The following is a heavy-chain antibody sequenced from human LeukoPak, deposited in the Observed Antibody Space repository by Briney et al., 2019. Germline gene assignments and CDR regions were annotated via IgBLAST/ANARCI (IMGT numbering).Heavy chain of an antibody. V-gene: IGHV5-51*01. CDR3: ARMSHDYGDDEGPLGDFDL. Sequence: GESLKISCKGSGYSFTSYWIGWVRQMPGKGLEWMGIIYPGDSDTRYSPSFQGQVTISADKSISTAYLQWSSLKASDTAMYYCARMSHDYGDDEGPLGDFDLWGRGTLVTVSS. CDR2: IYPGDSDT. CDR1: GYSFTSYW. D-gene: IGHD4-17*01. J-gene: IGHJ2*01.